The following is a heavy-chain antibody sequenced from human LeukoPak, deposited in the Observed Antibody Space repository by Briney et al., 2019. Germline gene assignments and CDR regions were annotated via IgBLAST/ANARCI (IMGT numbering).Heavy chain of an antibody. CDR1: EFTFSTYW. CDR3: ARASTTVPNLLDN. V-gene: IGHV3-74*03. CDR2: LSGDGSST. D-gene: IGHD4-17*01. J-gene: IGHJ4*02. Sequence: GGSLRLSCVASEFTFSTYWMHWVRQAPGKGLLWVSRLSGDGSSTAYADSLKGRFTISRDNAKHTLYLQMNSLRAEDTAVYFCARASTTVPNLLDNWGQGTLVTVSS.